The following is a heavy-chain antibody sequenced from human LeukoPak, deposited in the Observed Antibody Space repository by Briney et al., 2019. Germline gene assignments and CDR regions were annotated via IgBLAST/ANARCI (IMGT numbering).Heavy chain of an antibody. CDR3: AKGGTVTTFHYYYYMDV. V-gene: IGHV3-23*01. Sequence: GGSLRLSCAASGFTVSTNYMSWVRQAPGKGLEWVSAISGSGGSTYYADSVKGRFTISRDNSKNTLYLQMNSLRAEDTAVYYCAKGGTVTTFHYYYYMDVWGKGTTVTISS. CDR1: GFTVSTNY. J-gene: IGHJ6*03. CDR2: ISGSGGST. D-gene: IGHD4-17*01.